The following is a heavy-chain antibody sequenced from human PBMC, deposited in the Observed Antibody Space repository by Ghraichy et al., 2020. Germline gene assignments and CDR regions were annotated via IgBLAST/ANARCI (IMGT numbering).Heavy chain of an antibody. J-gene: IGHJ4*02. CDR2: IYIDESSA. V-gene: IGHV3-74*01. CDR1: GFTFTDYW. CDR3: ASNAVTSYYGTALDY. Sequence: GGSLRLSCAASGFTFTDYWMHWVRQAPGKGLVWVSRIYIDESSATYADSVKGRFTISRDNAKNTLFLQMNSLRVDDTAIYYCASNAVTSYYGTALDYWGQGNLVTVSS. D-gene: IGHD1-26*01.